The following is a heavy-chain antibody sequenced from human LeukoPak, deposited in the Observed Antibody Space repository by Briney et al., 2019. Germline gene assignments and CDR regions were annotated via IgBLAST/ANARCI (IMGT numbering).Heavy chain of an antibody. D-gene: IGHD3-22*01. Sequence: PSQTLSLTCTVSGGSISSGSYYWSWIRQPAGKGLEWIGRIYTSGSTNYNPSLKGRVTISVDTSKNQFSLKLSSVTAADTAVYYCARESGHYYDSSGSIDYWGQGTLVTVSS. CDR1: GGSISSGSYY. CDR2: IYTSGST. V-gene: IGHV4-61*02. J-gene: IGHJ4*02. CDR3: ARESGHYYDSSGSIDY.